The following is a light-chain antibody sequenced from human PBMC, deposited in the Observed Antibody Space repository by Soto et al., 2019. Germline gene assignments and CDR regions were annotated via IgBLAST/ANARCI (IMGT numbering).Light chain of an antibody. CDR1: QSIISY. V-gene: IGKV3-11*01. J-gene: IGKJ2*01. Sequence: EIVLTQSPATLFLSPGERATLSCRASQSIISYLAWYQQKHGQAPRLLIYDASNRATGIPARFSGSGSGTHFPLTHSRLQPEDCAVYYCQQRINWHPNTFGQGTKREIK. CDR2: DAS. CDR3: QQRINWHPNT.